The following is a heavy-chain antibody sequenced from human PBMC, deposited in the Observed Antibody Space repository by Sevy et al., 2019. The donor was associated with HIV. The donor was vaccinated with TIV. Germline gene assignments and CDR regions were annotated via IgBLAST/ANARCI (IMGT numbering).Heavy chain of an antibody. Sequence: GGSLRLSCAASGFTFNTYTMNWVRQTPGKGLEWVSSITSSSGYIYYADSVKGRFAISRDNGENSLYLQTDSLRVEDTGVYYCAREHSGGSYYFDNWGQGAQVTVSS. CDR2: ITSSSGYI. CDR1: GFTFNTYT. D-gene: IGHD3-22*01. CDR3: AREHSGGSYYFDN. J-gene: IGHJ5*02. V-gene: IGHV3-21*01.